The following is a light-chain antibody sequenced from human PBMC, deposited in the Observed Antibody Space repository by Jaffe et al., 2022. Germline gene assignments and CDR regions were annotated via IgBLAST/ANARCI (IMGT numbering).Light chain of an antibody. Sequence: EIVLTQSPGTLSLSPGERATLSCRASQTVRSGFLAWYQQKPGQAPRLLIYAASKRADGIPDRFSGSGSGTDFTLTISRLEPEDFAVFYCQQYGASPYTFGPGTTVDVK. J-gene: IGKJ3*01. CDR2: AAS. V-gene: IGKV3-20*01. CDR3: QQYGASPYT. CDR1: QTVRSGF.